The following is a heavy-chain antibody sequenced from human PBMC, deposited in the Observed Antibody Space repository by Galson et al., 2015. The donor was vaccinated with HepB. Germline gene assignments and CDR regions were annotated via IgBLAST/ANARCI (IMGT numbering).Heavy chain of an antibody. Sequence: LSLTCTVSGGSISSSSYYWGWIRQPPGKGLEWIGSIYYSGSTYYNPPLKSRVTISVDTSKNQFSLKLSSVTAADTAVYYCARTVYGSGSAGSDYWGQGTLVTVSS. CDR2: IYYSGST. J-gene: IGHJ4*02. D-gene: IGHD3-10*01. CDR3: ARTVYGSGSAGSDY. CDR1: GGSISSSSYY. V-gene: IGHV4-39*01.